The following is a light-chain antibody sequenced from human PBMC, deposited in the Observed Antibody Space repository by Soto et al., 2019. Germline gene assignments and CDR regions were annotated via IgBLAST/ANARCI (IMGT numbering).Light chain of an antibody. Sequence: IVLTQSPGTLSLSPGERATLSCRASQSVNNNYLAWYQQKPGQAPRLLIYGASSRATGIPGRFSGSGSGTDFTLTISILEPEDFAVYYCQQYGSSQYTFGQGTKLEIK. V-gene: IGKV3-20*01. CDR1: QSVNNNY. CDR2: GAS. CDR3: QQYGSSQYT. J-gene: IGKJ2*01.